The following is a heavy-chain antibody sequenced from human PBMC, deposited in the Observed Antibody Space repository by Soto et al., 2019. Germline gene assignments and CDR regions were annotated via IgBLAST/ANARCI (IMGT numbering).Heavy chain of an antibody. D-gene: IGHD3-16*01. V-gene: IGHV4-59*08. CDR2: MYYSWST. CDR3: ARGPYYDLIWNYYYMDV. J-gene: IGHJ6*03. CDR1: GGSISGHY. Sequence: QVQLQESGPGLVKPSETLSLSCSVSGGSISGHYWSWVRQTPGKGLEWIGYMYYSWSTNYNPSLKSGVTISVDTSKNHFSLRLTSVTAADTAVYYCARGPYYDLIWNYYYMDVWGKGTTVTVSS.